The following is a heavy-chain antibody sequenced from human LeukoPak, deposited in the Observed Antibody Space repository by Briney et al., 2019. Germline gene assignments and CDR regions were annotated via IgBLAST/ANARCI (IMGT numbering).Heavy chain of an antibody. CDR3: ARARGLRSDY. Sequence: PSETLSLTCTVSGGSISSYYWSWIRQPPGKGLEWIGYIYYSGSTNYNPSLKSRVTISVDTSKNQFSLKLSSVTAADTAVYYCARARGLRSDYWGQGTLVTVSS. D-gene: IGHD4-17*01. CDR2: IYYSGST. CDR1: GGSISSYY. J-gene: IGHJ4*02. V-gene: IGHV4-59*12.